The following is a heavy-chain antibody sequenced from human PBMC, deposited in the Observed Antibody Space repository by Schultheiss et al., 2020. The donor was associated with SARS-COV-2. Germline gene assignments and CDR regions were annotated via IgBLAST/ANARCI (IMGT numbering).Heavy chain of an antibody. V-gene: IGHV1-2*04. CDR1: GYTFTSYY. D-gene: IGHD3-3*02. Sequence: ASVKVSCKASGYTFTSYYMHWVRQAPGQGLEWMGWINPNSGGTNYAQKFQGWVTMTRDTSISTAYLQWSSLKASDTAMYYCARHLYFDLWGRGTLVTVSS. CDR3: ARHLYFDL. CDR2: INPNSGGT. J-gene: IGHJ2*01.